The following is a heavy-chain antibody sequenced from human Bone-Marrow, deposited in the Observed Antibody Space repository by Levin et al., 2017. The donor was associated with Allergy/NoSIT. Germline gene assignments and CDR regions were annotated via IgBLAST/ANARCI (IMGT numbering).Heavy chain of an antibody. Sequence: GGSLRLSCEASGFKFTDYYMTWIRQAPEKGPEWVSFISFSGNTVYYTDSVKGRFTISRDNAKNSLYLQMDSLRAEDTAVYYCARDGGVTGTTRLDYWGQGIPVIVSS. CDR2: ISFSGNTV. CDR1: GFKFTDYY. CDR3: ARDGGVTGTTRLDY. V-gene: IGHV3-11*01. J-gene: IGHJ4*02. D-gene: IGHD1-1*01.